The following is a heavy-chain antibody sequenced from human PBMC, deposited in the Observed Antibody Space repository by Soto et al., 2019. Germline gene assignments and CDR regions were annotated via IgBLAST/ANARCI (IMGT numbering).Heavy chain of an antibody. D-gene: IGHD3-10*01. Sequence: VGSLRLPCTVSGMSLTSYAMSWVRQAPGKGPEWVSAISGTGGLTYYADSVKGRFTISRDISKNTLYLQLNSLRDEDTAVYYCAKESGGSQPFSCLDRWGRGTLVTVSS. CDR2: ISGTGGLT. J-gene: IGHJ2*01. V-gene: IGHV3-23*01. CDR3: AKESGGSQPFSCLDR. CDR1: GMSLTSYA.